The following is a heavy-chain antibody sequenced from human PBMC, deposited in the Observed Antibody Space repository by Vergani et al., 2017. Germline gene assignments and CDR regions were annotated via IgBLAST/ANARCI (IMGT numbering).Heavy chain of an antibody. CDR3: AKHFRGWGIDY. CDR2: IQFDGSNQ. J-gene: IGHJ4*02. V-gene: IGHV3-30*02. D-gene: IGHD3-16*01. Sequence: QVQLVESGGGVVQRGGSLRLSCAPSGFTLSNYDMQWILQGPGKGLEFVAFIQFDGSNQDFAASVKGRFTLSRDFSKNTLYLQMNILRTDDTATYYCAKHFRGWGIDYWGQGTQVIVSS. CDR1: GFTLSNYD.